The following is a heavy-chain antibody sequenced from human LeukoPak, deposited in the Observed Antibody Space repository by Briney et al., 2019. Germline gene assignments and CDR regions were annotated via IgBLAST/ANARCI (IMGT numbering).Heavy chain of an antibody. J-gene: IGHJ6*02. CDR3: ARDRFHYYGMDV. Sequence: GGSLRLSCAASGFTFSSYLMSWVRQAPGKGLEWVANIKQDGSEKYYVDSVKGRFTISRDNAKNSLYLQMNSLRAEDTAVYYCARDRFHYYGMDVWGQGTTVTVSS. CDR1: GFTFSSYL. V-gene: IGHV3-7*01. CDR2: IKQDGSEK. D-gene: IGHD3-16*01.